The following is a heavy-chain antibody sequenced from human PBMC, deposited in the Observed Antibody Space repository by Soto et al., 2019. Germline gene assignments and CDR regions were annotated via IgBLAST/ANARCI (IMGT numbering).Heavy chain of an antibody. CDR2: IIPIFGTA. Sequence: ASVKVSCKASGGTFSSYAISWVRQAPGQGLEWMGGIIPIFGTANYAQKFQGRVTITADKSTSTAYMELSSLRSEDTAVYYCASSASSYNWFDPWGQGTLVTVSS. D-gene: IGHD2-2*01. J-gene: IGHJ5*02. CDR3: ASSASSYNWFDP. CDR1: GGTFSSYA. V-gene: IGHV1-69*06.